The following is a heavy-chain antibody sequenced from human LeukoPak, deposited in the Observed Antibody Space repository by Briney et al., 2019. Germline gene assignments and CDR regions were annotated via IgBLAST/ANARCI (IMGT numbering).Heavy chain of an antibody. D-gene: IGHD2-2*01. J-gene: IGHJ5*02. CDR3: ARGGGSCSSTSCYFRWFDP. V-gene: IGHV3-21*01. CDR2: ISSSSSHI. CDR1: GFTFSTYV. Sequence: SGGSLRLSCTASGFTFSTYVMNWVRQAPGKGLEWVSVISSSSSHIYYADSVKGRFTISRDNAKNSLYLQMNSLRAEDTAVYYCARGGGSCSSTSCYFRWFDPWGQGTLVTVSS.